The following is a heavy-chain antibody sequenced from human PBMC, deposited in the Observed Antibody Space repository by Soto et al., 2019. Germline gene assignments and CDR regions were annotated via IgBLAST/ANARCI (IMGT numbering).Heavy chain of an antibody. Sequence: EVQLVESGGGLAQPGRSLRLSCVASGFIFEDYDMHWVRQVPGKGLEWVSSITSNSDAIKYADSVKGRFTLSRDNAKNSMYLEMNCLRVEGTSFCFCVKGTFSRSKLICDSWGQGTLVTVSS. V-gene: IGHV3-9*01. CDR2: ITSNSDAI. J-gene: IGHJ4*02. CDR3: VKGTFSRSKLICDS. D-gene: IGHD3-16*01. CDR1: GFIFEDYD.